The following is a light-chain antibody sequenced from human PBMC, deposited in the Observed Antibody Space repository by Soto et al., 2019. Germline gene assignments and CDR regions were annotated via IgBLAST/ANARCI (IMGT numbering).Light chain of an antibody. CDR3: QQYNSYSWT. CDR2: DAS. J-gene: IGKJ1*01. Sequence: DIQMTQSPSSLSASVGDRVTITCRASQNVRRWLAWYQQKPGKAPKVLMYDASSLQSGVPPRFSGSRSGTEFTLTISSLQPDDFATYYCQQYNSYSWTFGQGTKVDI. V-gene: IGKV1-5*01. CDR1: QNVRRW.